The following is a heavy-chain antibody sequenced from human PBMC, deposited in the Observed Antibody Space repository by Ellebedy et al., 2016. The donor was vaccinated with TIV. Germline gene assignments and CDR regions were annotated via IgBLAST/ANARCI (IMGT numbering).Heavy chain of an antibody. CDR2: LIPILGIA. V-gene: IGHV1-69*04. J-gene: IGHJ4*02. Sequence: AASVKVSCKASGATLNTYAITWVRQAPGQGLEWLGSLIPILGIANYAQKFQGRVTMTTDTSTNTAYMELTNLTSDDTAVYFCAREVALELLVLDYWGQGSLVTV. CDR1: GATLNTYA. CDR3: AREVALELLVLDY. D-gene: IGHD1-7*01.